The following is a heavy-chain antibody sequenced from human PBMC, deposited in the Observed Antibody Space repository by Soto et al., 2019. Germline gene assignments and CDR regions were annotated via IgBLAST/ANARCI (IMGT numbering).Heavy chain of an antibody. Sequence: SETLSLTCTVSGGSISSYYWSGIRQPPGKGLEWIGYIYYSGSTNYNPSLKSRVTISVDTSKNQFSLKLSSLTAADTAVYYCARDTMVRGVIRDYYYGMDVWGHGTTVTVSS. D-gene: IGHD3-10*01. CDR1: GGSISSYY. CDR3: ARDTMVRGVIRDYYYGMDV. CDR2: IYYSGST. V-gene: IGHV4-59*01. J-gene: IGHJ6*02.